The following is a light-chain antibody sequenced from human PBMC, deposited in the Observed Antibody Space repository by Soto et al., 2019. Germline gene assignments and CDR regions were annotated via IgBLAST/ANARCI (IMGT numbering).Light chain of an antibody. Sequence: QSVLTQSASVSGSPGQSITISCTGTSSDVGGYNYVSWYQQHPGKAPKLIIYDVSNRPSGVSTRFSGSKSGNTASLTISGLQAEDEADYSCSSYTSTNSWVFGGGTKVT. CDR1: SSDVGGYNY. CDR2: DVS. J-gene: IGLJ3*02. CDR3: SSYTSTNSWV. V-gene: IGLV2-14*01.